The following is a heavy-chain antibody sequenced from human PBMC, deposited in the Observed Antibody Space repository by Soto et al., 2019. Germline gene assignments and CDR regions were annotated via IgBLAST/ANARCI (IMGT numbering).Heavy chain of an antibody. J-gene: IGHJ4*02. CDR3: ARDSREVPVVAATPGYFDY. CDR2: ISYDGSNK. V-gene: IGHV3-30-3*01. D-gene: IGHD2-15*01. Sequence: GRSLRLSCAASGFTFSSYAMHWVRQAPGKGLEWVAVISYDGSNKYYADSVKGRFTISRDNSKNTLYLQMNSLRAEDTAVYYCARDSREVPVVAATPGYFDYWGQGTLVTVSS. CDR1: GFTFSSYA.